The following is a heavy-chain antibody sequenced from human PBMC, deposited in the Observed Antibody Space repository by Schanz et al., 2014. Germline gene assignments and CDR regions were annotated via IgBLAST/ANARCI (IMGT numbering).Heavy chain of an antibody. V-gene: IGHV3-7*01. CDR3: VKEGWWRFDP. J-gene: IGHJ5*02. CDR1: GFTFSIHY. D-gene: IGHD2-15*01. CDR2: IKPDGSEK. Sequence: EVQLVESGGGLVQPGGSLRLSCAASGFTFSIHYMSWVRQAPGKGLEWVAKIKPDGSEKLYVDSVRGRFAVSRDNVKNLLYLEMNSLRIEDTAEYHCVKEGWWRFDPWGQGTLVTVSS.